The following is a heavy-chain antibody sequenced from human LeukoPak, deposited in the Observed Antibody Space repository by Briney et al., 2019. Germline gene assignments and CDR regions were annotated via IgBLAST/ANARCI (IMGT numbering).Heavy chain of an antibody. CDR1: GYSFTHYW. V-gene: IGHV5-51*01. CDR2: IYPGDSDT. J-gene: IGHJ5*02. Sequence: GESLKISCKGSGYSFTHYWIGWVRQMPGKGLEWMGVIYPGDSDTRYSPSFQGQVTISADKSISTAYLQWSSLKASDTAMYYCARLGSSSWYWFDPWGQGTLVTVSS. D-gene: IGHD6-13*01. CDR3: ARLGSSSWYWFDP.